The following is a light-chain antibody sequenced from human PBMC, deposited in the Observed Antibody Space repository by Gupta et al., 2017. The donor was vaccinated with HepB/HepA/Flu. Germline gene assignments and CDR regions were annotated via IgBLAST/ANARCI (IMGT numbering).Light chain of an antibody. Sequence: QSLLTHPHSASSPPGPSVTISCSGRSSNIGSNYVYWYQQLPGTAPNLLIYRNNQRHSGVPDRFSGSKSGTSAALAISGLRAEDEADYYCAARDDSRSVTVVFGGGTKLTVL. CDR2: RNN. CDR1: SSNIGSNY. J-gene: IGLJ2*01. CDR3: AARDDSRSVTVV. V-gene: IGLV1-47*01.